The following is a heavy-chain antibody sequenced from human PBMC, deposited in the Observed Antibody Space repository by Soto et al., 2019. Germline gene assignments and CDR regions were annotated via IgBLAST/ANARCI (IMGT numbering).Heavy chain of an antibody. CDR2: ISMGGGTK. Sequence: GGSLRLSCAASGFPFSDYYMNLIRQPPGKGLEWVSFISMGGGTKSYAESVKGRFAISRDNAKNLVYLQMNSLRAEDTAVYYCARDVAMSTTIVLDTFDMWGQGTAVTVS. CDR1: GFPFSDYY. D-gene: IGHD1-1*01. CDR3: ARDVAMSTTIVLDTFDM. J-gene: IGHJ3*02. V-gene: IGHV3-11*01.